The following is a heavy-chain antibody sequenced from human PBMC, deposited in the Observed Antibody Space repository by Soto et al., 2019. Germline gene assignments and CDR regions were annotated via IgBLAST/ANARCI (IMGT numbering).Heavy chain of an antibody. CDR2: ISYDGSNK. CDR1: GFTFRSYG. J-gene: IGHJ5*02. V-gene: IGHV3-30*19. CDR3: ARLFLEYSSSSAWFDP. D-gene: IGHD6-6*01. Sequence: GESLKISCATPGFTFRSYGMHWVRQAPGKGLEWVAVISYDGSNKYYADSVKGRFTISRDNSKNTLYLQMNSLRAEDTAVYYCARLFLEYSSSSAWFDPWGQGTLVTVSS.